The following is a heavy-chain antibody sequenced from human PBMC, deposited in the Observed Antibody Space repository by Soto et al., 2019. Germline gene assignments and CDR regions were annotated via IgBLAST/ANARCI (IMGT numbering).Heavy chain of an antibody. CDR3: ARPSKRGGATSYFDY. CDR2: IIPRSATS. Sequence: SVKVSCKASGDTFSTYTITWMRQAPGQGLEWMGGIIPRSATSNYAQKFQGRVTITADESTSTAYMELSSLRSEDTAVYYCARPSKRGGATSYFDYWGQGTLVTVSS. CDR1: GDTFSTYT. V-gene: IGHV1-69*13. J-gene: IGHJ4*02. D-gene: IGHD1-26*01.